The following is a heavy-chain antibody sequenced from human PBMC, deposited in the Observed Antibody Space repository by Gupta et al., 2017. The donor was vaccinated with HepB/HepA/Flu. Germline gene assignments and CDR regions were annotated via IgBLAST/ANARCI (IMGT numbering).Heavy chain of an antibody. CDR3: AMSYYDSSGSYFYYYGMDV. D-gene: IGHD3-22*01. V-gene: IGHV3-74*01. J-gene: IGHJ6*02. CDR2: INSDGSST. CDR1: GFTFSRFW. Sequence: EVQLVESGGFLVQPGGSLRLSCTTSGFTFSRFWMHWVRQAPGKGLVWVSRINSDGSSTDYADSVKGRFTISRDNAKNTLYLQMNSLRVEETAVYYWAMSYYDSSGSYFYYYGMDVWGRGTTVTVSS.